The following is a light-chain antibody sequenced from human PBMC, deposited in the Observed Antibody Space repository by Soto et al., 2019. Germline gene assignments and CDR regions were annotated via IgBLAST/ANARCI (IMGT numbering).Light chain of an antibody. CDR1: QSISSW. J-gene: IGKJ1*01. Sequence: DIQMTQSPSTLSASVGDRVTITCWASQSISSWLAWYQQKPGKAPKLLIYKASSLESGVPSRFSGSGSGTEFTLTISSLQPYYFDDYACPQYYSHSPLGQ. CDR2: KAS. V-gene: IGKV1-5*03. CDR3: PQYYSHSP.